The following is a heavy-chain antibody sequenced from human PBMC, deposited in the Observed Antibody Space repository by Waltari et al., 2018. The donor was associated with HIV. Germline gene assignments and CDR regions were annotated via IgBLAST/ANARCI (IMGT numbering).Heavy chain of an antibody. Sequence: QVLLVQPGAEVKKPGSQVRVSCMASGGSSTNLAFNRGRRAPGHGLEWMGGVIPSLGTTNSAQKFRGRVTFTADDSTSTVYMELNSLKSDDTAVYYCARRSWSYGVGSSRVFDYWGQGTPVTVSS. CDR1: GGSSTNLA. D-gene: IGHD2-8*01. V-gene: IGHV1-69*11. CDR2: VIPSLGTT. J-gene: IGHJ4*02. CDR3: ARRSWSYGVGSSRVFDY.